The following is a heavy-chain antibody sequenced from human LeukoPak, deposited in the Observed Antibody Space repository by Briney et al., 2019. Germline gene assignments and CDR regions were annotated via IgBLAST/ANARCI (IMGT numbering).Heavy chain of an antibody. Sequence: SETLSLTCAVSGGSISSSNWWSWVRQPPGKGLEWIGEIYHSGSTNYNSSLKSRVTISVDTSKNQFSLKLSSVTAADTAVYYCARLMIVVVHDAFDIWGQGTMVTVSS. CDR3: ARLMIVVVHDAFDI. CDR1: GGSISSSNW. V-gene: IGHV4-4*02. CDR2: IYHSGST. J-gene: IGHJ3*02. D-gene: IGHD3-22*01.